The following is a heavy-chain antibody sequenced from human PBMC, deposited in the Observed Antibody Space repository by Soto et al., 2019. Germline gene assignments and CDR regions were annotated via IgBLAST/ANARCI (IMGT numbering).Heavy chain of an antibody. Sequence: PSETLSLTCTVSGGSISSYYWNWIRQPPGKGLEWIGYIFYSGNTYYNPSLESRVTISIDTSKNQFSLKLNSVTAADTAVYYCASGRGHSWGQGTLVTV. D-gene: IGHD3-10*01. CDR3: ASGRGHS. CDR1: GGSISSYY. J-gene: IGHJ4*02. V-gene: IGHV4-59*01. CDR2: IFYSGNT.